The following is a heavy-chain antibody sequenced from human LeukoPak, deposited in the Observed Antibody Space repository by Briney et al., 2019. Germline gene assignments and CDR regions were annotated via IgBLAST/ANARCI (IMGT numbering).Heavy chain of an antibody. CDR2: INANSGGT. Sequence: ASVKVSCKASGYTFTGYYMHWVRQAPGQGLEWMGWINANSGGTDYAQKFQDRVTMTRDASISTAYMELSRLTSDDTAVYYCARDGHGGNSFDYWGQGTLVTVSS. V-gene: IGHV1-2*02. J-gene: IGHJ4*02. D-gene: IGHD4-23*01. CDR3: ARDGHGGNSFDY. CDR1: GYTFTGYY.